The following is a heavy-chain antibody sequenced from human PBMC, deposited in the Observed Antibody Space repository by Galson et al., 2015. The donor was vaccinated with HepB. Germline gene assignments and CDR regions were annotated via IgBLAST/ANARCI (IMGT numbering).Heavy chain of an antibody. Sequence: SLRLSCAASGFTFSSYGMHWVRQAPGKGLEWVAVIWYDGSNKYYADSVKGRFTISRDNSKNALYPQMNSLRAEDTAVYYCARGYYNYYGSGSYYYPWGQGTLVTVSS. CDR3: ARGYYNYYGSGSYYYP. V-gene: IGHV3-33*01. CDR2: IWYDGSNK. D-gene: IGHD3-10*01. J-gene: IGHJ5*02. CDR1: GFTFSSYG.